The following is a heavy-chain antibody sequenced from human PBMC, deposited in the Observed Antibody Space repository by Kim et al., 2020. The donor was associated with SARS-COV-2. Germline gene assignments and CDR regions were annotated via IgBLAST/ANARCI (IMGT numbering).Heavy chain of an antibody. CDR2: ISGSGGST. Sequence: GGSLRLSCAASGFTFSSYAMSWVRQAPGKGLEWVSAISGSGGSTYYADSVKGRFTISRDNSKNTLYLQMNSLRAEDTAVYYCAKPRPYGDMLYYYYGMDVWGQGTTVTVSS. CDR3: AKPRPYGDMLYYYYGMDV. CDR1: GFTFSSYA. V-gene: IGHV3-23*01. D-gene: IGHD4-17*01. J-gene: IGHJ6*02.